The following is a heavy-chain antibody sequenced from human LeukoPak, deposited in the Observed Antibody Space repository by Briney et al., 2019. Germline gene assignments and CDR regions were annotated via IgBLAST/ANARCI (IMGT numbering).Heavy chain of an antibody. CDR3: ARDTYDFWSGYSLPQMFDY. V-gene: IGHV1-18*04. CDR1: GYTFNGYY. J-gene: IGHJ4*02. Sequence: ASVKVSCKSSGYTFNGYYMHWVRQAPGQGLEWMGWISAYNGNTNYAQKLQGRVTMTTDTSTSTAYMELRSLRSDDTAVYYCARDTYDFWSGYSLPQMFDYWGQGTLVTVSS. CDR2: ISAYNGNT. D-gene: IGHD3-3*01.